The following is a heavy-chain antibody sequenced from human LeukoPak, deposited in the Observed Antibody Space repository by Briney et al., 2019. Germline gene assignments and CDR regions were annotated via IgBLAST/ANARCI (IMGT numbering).Heavy chain of an antibody. CDR3: AREAAGMDV. D-gene: IGHD6-25*01. CDR2: IHHSGST. CDR1: GGSFSGYY. J-gene: IGHJ6*04. V-gene: IGHV4-34*01. Sequence: SETLSLTCAVYGGSFSGYYWSWIRQPPGKGLEWIGEIHHSGSTNYNPSLKSRVTISVDKSKNQFSLKLSSVTAADTAVYYCAREAAGMDVWGKGTTVTVSS.